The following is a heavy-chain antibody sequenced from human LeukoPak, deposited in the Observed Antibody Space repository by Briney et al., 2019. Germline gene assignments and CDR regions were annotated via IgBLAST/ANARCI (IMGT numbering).Heavy chain of an antibody. Sequence: PSETLSPTRAAYGGSLSWFFWGRLPPPPGEGRGLVGEINHSGSTNYNPSLKSRVTISVDTSKDQFSLKLSSVTAADTAVYYCARAGWLRTKGYFDYWGQGTLVTVSS. CDR1: GGSLSWFF. J-gene: IGHJ4*02. D-gene: IGHD5-12*01. V-gene: IGHV4-34*01. CDR2: INHSGST. CDR3: ARAGWLRTKGYFDY.